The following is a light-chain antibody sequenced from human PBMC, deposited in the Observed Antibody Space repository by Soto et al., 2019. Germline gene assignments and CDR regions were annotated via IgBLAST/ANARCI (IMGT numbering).Light chain of an antibody. Sequence: EIVMTQSPATLSVSPGERATLSCRASQSVSSKLAWYQQKPGQAPRLLIYGASTRTTGIPARFSGSGSGTEFTLTINSLQSEDFAIYYCQPYNNWPLTFGGGTKVDIK. CDR2: GAS. CDR3: QPYNNWPLT. J-gene: IGKJ4*01. V-gene: IGKV3-15*01. CDR1: QSVSSK.